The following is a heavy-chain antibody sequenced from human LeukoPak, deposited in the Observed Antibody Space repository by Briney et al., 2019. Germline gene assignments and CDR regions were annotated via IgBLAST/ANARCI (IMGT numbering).Heavy chain of an antibody. Sequence: SETLSLTCTVSGGSISSYYWSWIRQPPGKGLEWIGYIYYSGSTNNNPSLKSRVTISVDTSKNQFSLKLSSVTAADTAVYYCARGATIPNRFDYWGQGTLVTVSS. CDR3: ARGATIPNRFDY. J-gene: IGHJ4*02. CDR2: IYYSGST. D-gene: IGHD5-12*01. V-gene: IGHV4-59*01. CDR1: GGSISSYY.